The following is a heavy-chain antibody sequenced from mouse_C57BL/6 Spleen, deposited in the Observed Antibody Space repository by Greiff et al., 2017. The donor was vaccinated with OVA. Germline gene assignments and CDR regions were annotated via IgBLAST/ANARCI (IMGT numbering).Heavy chain of an antibody. CDR2: INPNNGGT. Sequence: VQLKESGPELVKPGASVKIPCKASGYTFTDYNMDWVKQSHGKSLEWIGDINPNNGGTIYNQKFKGKATLTVDKSSSTAYMELRSLTSGDTAVYYCARGRFDYWGQGTTLTVSS. V-gene: IGHV1-18*01. CDR3: ARGRFDY. J-gene: IGHJ2*01. CDR1: GYTFTDYN.